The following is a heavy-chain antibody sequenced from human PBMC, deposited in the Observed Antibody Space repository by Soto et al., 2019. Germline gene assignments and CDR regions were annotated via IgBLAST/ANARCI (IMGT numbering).Heavy chain of an antibody. CDR2: INPNSGGT. D-gene: IGHD6-13*01. CDR1: GYTFTGYY. CDR3: ARDRIAAAGGSYYYGMDV. J-gene: IGHJ6*02. V-gene: IGHV1-2*04. Sequence: QVQLVQSGAEVKKPGASVKVSCKASGYTFTGYYMHWVRQAPGQGLERMGWINPNSGGTNYAQKFQGWVTMTRDTSISTAYMELSRLRSDDTAVYYCARDRIAAAGGSYYYGMDVWGQGTTVTVSS.